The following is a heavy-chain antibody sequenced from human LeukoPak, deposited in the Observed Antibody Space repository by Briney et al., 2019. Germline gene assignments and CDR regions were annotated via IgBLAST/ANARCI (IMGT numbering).Heavy chain of an antibody. CDR1: GGSISSGDYY. CDR2: IYYSGST. CDR3: AVTPSYSSSWYVGY. V-gene: IGHV4-30-4*01. D-gene: IGHD6-13*01. Sequence: SQTLSLTCTVSGGSISSGDYYWSWIRQPPGKGLEWIGYIYYSGSTHYNPSLKSRVTISVDTSKNQFSLKLSSVTAADTAVYYCAVTPSYSSSWYVGYWGQGTLVTVSS. J-gene: IGHJ4*02.